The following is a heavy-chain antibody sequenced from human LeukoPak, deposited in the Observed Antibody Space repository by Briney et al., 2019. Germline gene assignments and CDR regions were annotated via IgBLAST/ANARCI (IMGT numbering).Heavy chain of an antibody. Sequence: TGGSLRLSCAASGFTFSSYAMSWVRQAPGKGLEWVSAISGSGGSTYYADSVRGRLTISRDNSKNTLYLQMNGLRAEDTAVYYCARDERLLSFLKWGQGTLVTVSS. CDR2: ISGSGGST. CDR1: GFTFSSYA. D-gene: IGHD3-3*01. CDR3: ARDERLLSFLK. J-gene: IGHJ4*02. V-gene: IGHV3-23*01.